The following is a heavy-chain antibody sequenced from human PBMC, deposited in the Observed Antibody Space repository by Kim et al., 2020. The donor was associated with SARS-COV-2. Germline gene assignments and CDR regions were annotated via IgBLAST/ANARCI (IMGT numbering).Heavy chain of an antibody. CDR1: GYTFTSYG. Sequence: ASVKVSCKASGYTFTSYGISWVRQAPGQGLEWMGWISAYNGNTNYAQKLQGRVTMTTDTSTSTAYMELRSLRSDDTAVYYCARDRKHFGTTYYYYGMDVWGQGTTVTVSS. CDR2: ISAYNGNT. V-gene: IGHV1-18*04. J-gene: IGHJ6*02. D-gene: IGHD1-7*01. CDR3: ARDRKHFGTTYYYYGMDV.